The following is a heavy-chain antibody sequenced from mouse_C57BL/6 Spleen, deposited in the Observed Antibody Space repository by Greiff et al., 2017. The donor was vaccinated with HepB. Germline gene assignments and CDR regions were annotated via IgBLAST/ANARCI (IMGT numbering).Heavy chain of an antibody. CDR3: ASGQVYFDY. CDR1: GYSITSGYY. J-gene: IGHJ2*01. D-gene: IGHD3-3*01. V-gene: IGHV3-6*01. Sequence: EVKLMESGPGLVKPSQSLSLTCSVTGYSITSGYYWNWIRQFPGNKLEWMGYISYDGSNNYNPSLKNRISITRDTSKNQFFLKLNSVTTEDTATYYCASGQVYFDYWGQGTTLTVSS. CDR2: ISYDGSN.